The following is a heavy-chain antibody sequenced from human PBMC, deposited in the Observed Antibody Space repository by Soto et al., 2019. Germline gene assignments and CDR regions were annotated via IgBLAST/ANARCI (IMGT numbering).Heavy chain of an antibody. CDR3: ARRAWGASTQESYYGLDV. CDR2: IDPSDSYT. Sequence: GESLKISCKGSGYSFTNYWISWVRQMPGKGLEWMGRIDPSDSYTYYSPSFQGHVTISADKSISTAYLQWSSLKASDTAMYYCARRAWGASTQESYYGLDVWGQGTTVTVSS. D-gene: IGHD1-26*01. V-gene: IGHV5-10-1*01. CDR1: GYSFTNYW. J-gene: IGHJ6*02.